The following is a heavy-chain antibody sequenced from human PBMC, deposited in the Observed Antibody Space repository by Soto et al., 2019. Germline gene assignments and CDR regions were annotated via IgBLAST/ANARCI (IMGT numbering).Heavy chain of an antibody. D-gene: IGHD3-22*01. J-gene: IGHJ4*02. CDR2: ISYDGSNK. CDR1: GFTFSSYA. CDR3: ARTDSSGYYYLDY. V-gene: IGHV3-30-3*01. Sequence: QVQLVESGGGVVQPGRSLRLSCAASGFTFSSYAMHWVRQAPGKGLEWVAVISYDGSNKYYADSVKGRFTISRDNSKNTLYLQMNSLRDEDTAVYYCARTDSSGYYYLDYWGQGTLVTVSS.